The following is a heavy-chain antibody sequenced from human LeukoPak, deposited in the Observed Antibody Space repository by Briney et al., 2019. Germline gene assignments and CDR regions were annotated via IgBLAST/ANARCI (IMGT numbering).Heavy chain of an antibody. J-gene: IGHJ6*02. CDR1: GYTFTGYY. CDR3: ASRGYDYYYYYGMDV. Sequence: ASVKVSCKASGYTFTGYYMHWVQQAPGQGLEWMGWINPNSGGTNYAQKFQGRVTMTRDTSISTAYMELSRLRSDDTAVYYCASRGYDYYYYYGMDVWGQGTTVTVSS. CDR2: INPNSGGT. V-gene: IGHV1-2*02. D-gene: IGHD5-12*01.